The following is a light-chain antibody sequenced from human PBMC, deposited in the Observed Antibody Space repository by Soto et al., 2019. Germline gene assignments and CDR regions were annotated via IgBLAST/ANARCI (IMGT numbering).Light chain of an antibody. CDR3: AAWDDSLRGVV. V-gene: IGLV1-47*01. Sequence: QSALTQPPSASGTPGQRVTISCSGNSSNIGSNSGDWYQHLPGTAPKLLIYRNNQRPSGVPDRFSGSKSGTSVSLVIGGLRSEDEADYHCAAWDDSLRGVVFGGGTKLTVL. CDR1: SSNIGSNS. J-gene: IGLJ2*01. CDR2: RNN.